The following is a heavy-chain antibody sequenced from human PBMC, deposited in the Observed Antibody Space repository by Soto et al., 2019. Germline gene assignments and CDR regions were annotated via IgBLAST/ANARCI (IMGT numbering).Heavy chain of an antibody. D-gene: IGHD2-21*01. V-gene: IGHV4-39*01. CDR3: ARRDQCQARNWFDP. CDR2: SYYSGST. J-gene: IGHJ5*02. Sequence: QLQLQESGPGLVKPSETLSLTCTVSGGSISSSSYYWGWIRQPPGKGLVWIGSSYYSGSTYYNPSLKSRVTISVDPSTSQSALRLSSVTAAAAAVYYCARRDQCQARNWFDPWGQGTMVTVSS. CDR1: GGSISSSSYY.